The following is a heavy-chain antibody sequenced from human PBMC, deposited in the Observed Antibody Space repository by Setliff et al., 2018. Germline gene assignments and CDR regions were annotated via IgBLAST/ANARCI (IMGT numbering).Heavy chain of an antibody. V-gene: IGHV3-21*04. J-gene: IGHJ5*02. CDR1: GFTFSSNN. Sequence: LRLSCAASGFTFSSNNMHWVRQAPGKGPEWVSCISGSSSYIYYADSVKGRFTISRDNAKNSLYLQMNSLRAEDTAVYYCARAPSSSSASWFNPWGQGTLVTVSS. D-gene: IGHD6-6*01. CDR2: ISGSSSYI. CDR3: ARAPSSSSASWFNP.